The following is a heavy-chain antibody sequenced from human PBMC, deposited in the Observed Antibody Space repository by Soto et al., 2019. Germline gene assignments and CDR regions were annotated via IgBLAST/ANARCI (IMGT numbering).Heavy chain of an antibody. D-gene: IGHD3-22*01. CDR3: AHRRSTYYYDSTFDP. J-gene: IGHJ5*02. CDR1: GFSLSTSGVG. Sequence: QITLKESGPTLVKPTQTLTLTCTFSGFSLSTSGVGVGWIRQPPGKALEWLALIYWDDDKRYSPSLKSRLTXPXXXAXXQVVLTMTNMDPVDTATYYCAHRRSTYYYDSTFDPWGQGTLVTVSS. CDR2: IYWDDDK. V-gene: IGHV2-5*02.